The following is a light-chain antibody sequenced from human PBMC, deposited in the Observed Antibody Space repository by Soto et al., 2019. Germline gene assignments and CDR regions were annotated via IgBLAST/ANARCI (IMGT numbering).Light chain of an antibody. CDR3: SSYAGSNVLV. J-gene: IGLJ1*01. CDR2: EVT. Sequence: QSALTQPPSASGSPGQSVTISCTGTSSDVGYYDYVSWYQQHPGKAPKLMIYEVTKRPSGVPDRFSGSKSGNTASLTVSGLQAKDEADYYCSSYAGSNVLVFGTGTKVVVL. CDR1: SSDVGYYDY. V-gene: IGLV2-8*01.